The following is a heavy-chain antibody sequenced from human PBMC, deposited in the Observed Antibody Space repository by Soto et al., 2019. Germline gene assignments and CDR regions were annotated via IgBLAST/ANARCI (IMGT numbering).Heavy chain of an antibody. Sequence: ASVKVSCKASDYTFTSYGIVWVRQAPGQGLEWIGWISVYNGNTNYAQKFRGRVTMTTDISTTTAYMEMRSLRSDDTAVYYCARSGSSWNLREFDYWGQGTLVTVSS. V-gene: IGHV1-18*01. CDR3: ARSGSSWNLREFDY. CDR1: DYTFTSYG. CDR2: ISVYNGNT. D-gene: IGHD6-13*01. J-gene: IGHJ4*02.